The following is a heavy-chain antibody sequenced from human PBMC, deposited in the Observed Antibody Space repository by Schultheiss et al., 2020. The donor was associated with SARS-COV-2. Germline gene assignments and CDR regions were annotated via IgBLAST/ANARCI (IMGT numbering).Heavy chain of an antibody. Sequence: GESLKISCKGSGYSFTSYWIGWVRQMPGKGLEWMGIIYPGDSDTRYSPSFQGQVTISADKSISTAYLQWSSLKASDTAVYYCARHAWEDSSGFYLDSWGQGTLVTVSS. CDR1: GYSFTSYW. J-gene: IGHJ4*02. D-gene: IGHD3-22*01. CDR3: ARHAWEDSSGFYLDS. CDR2: IYPGDSDT. V-gene: IGHV5-51*01.